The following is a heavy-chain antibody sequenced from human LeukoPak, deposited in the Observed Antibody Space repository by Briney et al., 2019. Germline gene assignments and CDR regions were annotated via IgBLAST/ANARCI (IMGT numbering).Heavy chain of an antibody. J-gene: IGHJ6*02. CDR1: GFTFSSYA. CDR3: ARVGSTSYYYYGMDV. V-gene: IGHV3-64*01. Sequence: GGSLRLSCAASGFTFSSYAMHWVRQAPGKGLEYVSAISSNGGSTYYANSVKGRFTISRDNSKNPLYLQMGSLRAEDMAVYYCARVGSTSYYYYGMDVWGQGTTVTVSS. D-gene: IGHD5/OR15-5a*01. CDR2: ISSNGGST.